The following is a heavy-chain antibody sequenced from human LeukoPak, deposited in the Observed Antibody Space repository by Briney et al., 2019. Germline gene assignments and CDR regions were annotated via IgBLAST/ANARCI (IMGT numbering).Heavy chain of an antibody. CDR2: IKSKTDGGTT. CDR1: GFTFSNAW. Sequence: GGSLRLSCAASGFTFSNAWMSWVRQAPGKGLEWVGRIKSKTDGGTTDYAAPVKGRFTISRDDSKNTLYLQMNSLKTEDTAVYYCTTASLHYEGYRNDYWGQGTLVTVSS. D-gene: IGHD3-22*01. J-gene: IGHJ4*02. CDR3: TTASLHYEGYRNDY. V-gene: IGHV3-15*01.